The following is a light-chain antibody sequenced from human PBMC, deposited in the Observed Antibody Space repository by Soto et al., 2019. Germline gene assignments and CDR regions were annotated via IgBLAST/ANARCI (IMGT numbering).Light chain of an antibody. V-gene: IGKV3-20*01. Sequence: TPSPDTLAVSPGARASLSCRASQSVSSNLAWYQQKPGQAPRLLIYGASNRATGIPDRFSGSGSGTDFTLTISRLEPEDFAVYYCQQYGSSGTFGQGTKVDIK. CDR3: QQYGSSGT. J-gene: IGKJ1*01. CDR2: GAS. CDR1: QSVSSN.